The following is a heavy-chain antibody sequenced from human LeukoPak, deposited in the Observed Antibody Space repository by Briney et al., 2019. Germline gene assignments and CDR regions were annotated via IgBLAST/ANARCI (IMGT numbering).Heavy chain of an antibody. D-gene: IGHD2-2*01. CDR3: ARQRGANDIVIVPAAVFDY. Sequence: SETLSLTCTVSGGSISSSNYYWGWIRQPPGKGLEWIGSISYSGSTYYYPSLKSRVTISVDTSKNQFSLKLSSVTAAGTAVYYCARQRGANDIVIVPAAVFDYWGQGTLVTVSS. CDR2: ISYSGST. CDR1: GGSISSSNYY. V-gene: IGHV4-39*01. J-gene: IGHJ4*02.